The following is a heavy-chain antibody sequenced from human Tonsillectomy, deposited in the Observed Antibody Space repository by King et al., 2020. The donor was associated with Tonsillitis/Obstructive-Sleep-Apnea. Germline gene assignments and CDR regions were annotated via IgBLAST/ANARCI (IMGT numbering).Heavy chain of an antibody. CDR1: GFTFNLYA. V-gene: IGHV3-23*04. D-gene: IGHD1-1*01. CDR2: ITANGGDA. Sequence: VKLVESGGGLVQPGGSRRLSCAAAGFTFNLYAMSWVRQAPGKGLEWVSSITANGGDADYADSVKGRFTISRDNSKDTLFLQMNSLRADDTAIYFCVKNWNVPDYWGPGTLVTVSS. CDR3: VKNWNVPDY. J-gene: IGHJ4*01.